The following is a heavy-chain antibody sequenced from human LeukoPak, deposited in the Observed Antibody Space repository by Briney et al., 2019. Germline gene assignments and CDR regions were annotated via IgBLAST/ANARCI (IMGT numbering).Heavy chain of an antibody. CDR1: GFTVSSNY. V-gene: IGHV3-23*01. CDR2: ISGSGGST. D-gene: IGHD6-19*01. CDR3: AKDRGGSGWYLAPGAFDI. Sequence: QSGGSLRLSCAASGFTVSSNYMSWVRQAPGKGLEWVSAISGSGGSTYYADSVKGRFTISRDNSKNTLYLQMNSLRAEDTAVYYCAKDRGGSGWYLAPGAFDIWGQGTMVTVSS. J-gene: IGHJ3*02.